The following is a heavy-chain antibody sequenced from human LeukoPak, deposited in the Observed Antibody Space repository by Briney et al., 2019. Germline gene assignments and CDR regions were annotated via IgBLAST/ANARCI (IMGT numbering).Heavy chain of an antibody. CDR1: GFTFDDYA. D-gene: IGHD6-19*01. CDR3: AKFPQGGQWLVRHWLDP. Sequence: GGSLRLSCAASGFTFDDYAMHWVRQAPGKGLEWVSGISWNSGNIGYADSVKGRFTISRDNAKNSLFLQMNSLRAEDTALYYCAKFPQGGQWLVRHWLDPWGQGTPVTVSS. J-gene: IGHJ5*02. CDR2: ISWNSGNI. V-gene: IGHV3-9*01.